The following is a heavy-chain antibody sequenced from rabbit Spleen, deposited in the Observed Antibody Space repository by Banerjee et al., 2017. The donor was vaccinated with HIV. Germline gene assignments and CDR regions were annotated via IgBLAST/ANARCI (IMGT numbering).Heavy chain of an antibody. CDR1: GFTLNNYY. CDR3: ARDGAGGSYFAL. Sequence: QLEESGGGLVQPGGSLTLACKASGFTLNNYYMNWVRQAPGKGLEWIGYIDPVFGIRYYADWVNGRFTISSHNAQNTLYLQLNSLTAADTATYFCARDGAGGSYFALWGPGTLVTVS. V-gene: IGHV1S7*01. D-gene: IGHD8-1*01. J-gene: IGHJ4*01. CDR2: IDPVFGIR.